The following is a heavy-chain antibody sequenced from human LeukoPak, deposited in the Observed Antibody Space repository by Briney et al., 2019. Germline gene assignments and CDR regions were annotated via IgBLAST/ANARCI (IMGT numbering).Heavy chain of an antibody. Sequence: GGSLRLSCAASGFTFSSYAMSWVRQAPGKGLEWVSAISGSDGSTYYADSVKGRFTISRDNSKNTLYLQMNSLRAEDTAVYYCAKDGHYYGSGSYGNWGQGTLVTVSS. CDR1: GFTFSSYA. V-gene: IGHV3-23*01. CDR3: AKDGHYYGSGSYGN. D-gene: IGHD3-10*01. J-gene: IGHJ4*02. CDR2: ISGSDGST.